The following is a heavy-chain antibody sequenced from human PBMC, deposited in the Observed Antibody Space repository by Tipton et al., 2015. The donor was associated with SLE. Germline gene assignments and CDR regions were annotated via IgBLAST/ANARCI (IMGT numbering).Heavy chain of an antibody. CDR2: INQDGSQK. CDR1: GFTFTDYY. D-gene: IGHD3-16*01. J-gene: IGHJ6*02. Sequence: SLRLSCVASGFTFTDYYMTWVRQAPGKGLEWVANINQDGSQKHYVDSVKGRFSISRDNAENSVYVQLNSLRAEDTAVYYCAKDGARGYYYYGMDVWGQGTTVTVSS. CDR3: AKDGARGYYYYGMDV. V-gene: IGHV3-7*01.